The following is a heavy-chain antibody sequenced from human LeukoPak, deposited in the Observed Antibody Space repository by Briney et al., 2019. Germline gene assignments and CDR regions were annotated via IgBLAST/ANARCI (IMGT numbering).Heavy chain of an antibody. Sequence: SETLSLTCTVSGYSISSGYYWCWSRQPPGKGLEGIGSIYHSGSTFDNPSLKRRVTISVDTSKNQFSLRLSSVTAAATAVYYCARSPGYCTNGVCYWNQSFDYWGQGTLVTVSS. J-gene: IGHJ4*02. V-gene: IGHV4-38-2*02. CDR2: IYHSGST. CDR3: ARSPGYCTNGVCYWNQSFDY. CDR1: GYSISSGYY. D-gene: IGHD2-8*01.